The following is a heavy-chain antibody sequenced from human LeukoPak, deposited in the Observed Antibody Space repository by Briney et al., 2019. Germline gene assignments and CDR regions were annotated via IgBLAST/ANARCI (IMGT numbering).Heavy chain of an antibody. D-gene: IGHD3-22*01. V-gene: IGHV1-2*02. CDR3: ARDRYYDSSGYSDAFDI. CDR2: INPNSGGT. Sequence: ASVKVSCQASGYTFTRYYMHWVRQAPGQGLEWMGWINPNSGGTNYAQKFQGRVTMTRDTSISTAYMELSRLRSDDTAVYYCARDRYYDSSGYSDAFDIWGQGTMVTVSS. CDR1: GYTFTRYY. J-gene: IGHJ3*02.